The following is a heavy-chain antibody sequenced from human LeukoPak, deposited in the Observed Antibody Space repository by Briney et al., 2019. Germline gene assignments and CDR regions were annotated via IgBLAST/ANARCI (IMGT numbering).Heavy chain of an antibody. CDR3: AREEQQLADY. D-gene: IGHD6-13*01. J-gene: IGHJ4*02. V-gene: IGHV3-48*03. CDR2: ISSSGSTI. Sequence: PGGSLRLSCAASGFTFSSYEMNWVRQAPGKGLEWVSYISSSGSTIYYADSVKGRFTISRDNVKNSLYLQMNSLRAEDTAVYYCAREEQQLADYWGQGTLVTVSS. CDR1: GFTFSSYE.